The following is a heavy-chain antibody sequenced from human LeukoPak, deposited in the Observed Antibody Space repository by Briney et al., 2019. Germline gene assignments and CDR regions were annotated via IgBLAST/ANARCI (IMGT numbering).Heavy chain of an antibody. D-gene: IGHD6-13*01. CDR1: GGSIDSTAFY. CDR3: ARLEAAAGCDY. J-gene: IGHJ4*02. CDR2: IYYSGST. Sequence: SETLSLTCAVSGGSIDSTAFYWGGVRQPRGKGLEWIGYIYYSGSTNYNPSLKSRVTISVDTSKNHFSLKLSSVTAADTAVYYCARLEAAAGCDYWGQGTLVTVSS. V-gene: IGHV4-61*05.